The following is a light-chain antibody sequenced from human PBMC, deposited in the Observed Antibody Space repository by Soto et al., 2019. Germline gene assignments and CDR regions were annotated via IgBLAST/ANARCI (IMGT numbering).Light chain of an antibody. CDR2: RND. CDR1: TSTIGSICGLNH. Sequence: PHLPPASGPPGKRVTIPCSGSTSTIGSICGLNHVSWYQQHPGAAPKLLIFRNDQRPPGVSDRFSASKSGNSASLAISGLRAEDEADYYCAAWDDSMSRYVFGNGTKVTVL. J-gene: IGLJ1*01. V-gene: IGLV1-47*01. CDR3: AAWDDSMSRYV.